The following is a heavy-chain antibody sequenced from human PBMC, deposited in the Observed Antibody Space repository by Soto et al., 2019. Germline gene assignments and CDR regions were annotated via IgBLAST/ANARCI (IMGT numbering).Heavy chain of an antibody. D-gene: IGHD3-22*01. V-gene: IGHV3-30*18. CDR3: SKAMIGSYDSDAFDV. J-gene: IGHJ3*01. Sequence: GGSLRLSCAASGFSFSRYGIHWARQAPGKGLEWVAVISYDESTTFYADSVKGRFTISRDNPKNTLFLQMNSLRPEDTAVYYCSKAMIGSYDSDAFDVWGQGTMVTVSS. CDR1: GFSFSRYG. CDR2: ISYDESTT.